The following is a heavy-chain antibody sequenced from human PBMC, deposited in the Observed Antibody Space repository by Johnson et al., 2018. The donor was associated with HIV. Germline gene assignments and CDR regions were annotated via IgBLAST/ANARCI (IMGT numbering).Heavy chain of an antibody. D-gene: IGHD5-24*01. CDR1: GFTFSNAW. J-gene: IGHJ3*02. V-gene: IGHV3-15*01. Sequence: VQLLESGGGVVQPGRSLRLSCAASGFTFSNAWMSWVRQAPGKGREWVGRIKSKTDGGTTDYAAPVKGRFTISRDDSKNTLYLQMNSLKTEDTAAYYCTTSGRRDGYNYAGDAFDIWGQGTMVTVSS. CDR2: IKSKTDGGTT. CDR3: TTSGRRDGYNYAGDAFDI.